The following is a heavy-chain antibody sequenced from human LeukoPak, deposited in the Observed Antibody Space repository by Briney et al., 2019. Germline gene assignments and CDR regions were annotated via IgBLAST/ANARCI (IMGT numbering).Heavy chain of an antibody. J-gene: IGHJ4*02. CDR2: IYTSGTT. V-gene: IGHV3-53*01. CDR3: ARVTTSGSYKFDY. D-gene: IGHD3-10*01. CDR1: GFTVSSNY. Sequence: GGSLRLSCAASGFTVSSNYMSWVRQAPGKGLECVSLIYTSGTTYYADSVKGRFTISRDNSKNTLHLQMNSLRAEDTAVYYCARVTTSGSYKFDYWGQGTLVTVSS.